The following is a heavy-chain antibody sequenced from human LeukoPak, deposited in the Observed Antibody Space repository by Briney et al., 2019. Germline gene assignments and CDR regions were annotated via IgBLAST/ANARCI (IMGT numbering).Heavy chain of an antibody. CDR1: GDSINSYY. CDR3: ARHLHSDGSGSYLNWFDP. Sequence: SETLSLTCTVFGDSINSYYWSWLRQPPGKGLEWLGYIYTSGSTNYNPSLKSRVIISSDTSKNQFSLKLRSVTAADTAVYYCARHLHSDGSGSYLNWFDPWGPGTLVTVSS. D-gene: IGHD3-10*01. V-gene: IGHV4-4*09. CDR2: IYTSGST. J-gene: IGHJ5*02.